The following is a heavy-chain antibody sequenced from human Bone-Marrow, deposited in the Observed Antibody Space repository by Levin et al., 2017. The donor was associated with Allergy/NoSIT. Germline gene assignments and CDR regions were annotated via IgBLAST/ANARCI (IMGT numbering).Heavy chain of an antibody. D-gene: IGHD6-13*01. V-gene: IGHV3-23*01. CDR1: GFTFRSYA. CDR3: AKGTGDSSSWPAFDI. J-gene: IGHJ3*02. CDR2: ISGSGGST. Sequence: LSLTCAASGFTFRSYAMSWVRPAPGKGLEWVSAISGSGGSTYYADSVKGRFTISRDNSKNTLYLQMNSLRAEDTAVYYCAKGTGDSSSWPAFDIWGQGTMVTVSS.